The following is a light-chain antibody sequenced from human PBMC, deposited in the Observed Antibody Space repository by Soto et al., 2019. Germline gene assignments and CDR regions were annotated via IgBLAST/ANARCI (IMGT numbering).Light chain of an antibody. CDR3: SSYTAYSRVV. Sequence: QSALTQPASVSRSPGQSITISCTGTSFDVGGYNYVSWYQQHPGKAPKTLIYDVTNRPSGISNRFSGSKSGNTASLTISDLQTEDEADYYCSSYTAYSRVVFGGGTKLTVL. V-gene: IGLV2-14*03. J-gene: IGLJ2*01. CDR1: SFDVGGYNY. CDR2: DVT.